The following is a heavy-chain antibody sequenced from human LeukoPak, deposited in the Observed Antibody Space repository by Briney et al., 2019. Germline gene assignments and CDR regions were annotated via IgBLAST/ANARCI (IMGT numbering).Heavy chain of an antibody. CDR2: IIPIFGTA. V-gene: IGHV1-69*05. CDR1: GGTFSSYA. CDR3: ARWNSSGWHWWFDP. J-gene: IGHJ5*02. D-gene: IGHD6-19*01. Sequence: SVKVSCKASGGTFSSYAISWVRQAPGQGLEWMGGIIPIFGTANYAQKFQGRVTITTDESTGTAYMELSSLRSEDTAVYYCARWNSSGWHWWFDPWGQGTLVTVSS.